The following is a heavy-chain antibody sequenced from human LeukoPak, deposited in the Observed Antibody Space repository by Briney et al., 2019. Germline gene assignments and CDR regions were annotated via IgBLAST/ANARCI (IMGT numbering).Heavy chain of an antibody. J-gene: IGHJ4*02. Sequence: GGSQRLSCAASGFTLSSYWMSWVRQAPGKGLEWVASINRDGREKYYVDSVKGRFTISRDNSKNTLYLQMNSLRAEDTAVYYCARATPGYSSGPVDYWGQGTLVTV. CDR2: INRDGREK. CDR1: GFTLSSYW. CDR3: ARATPGYSSGPVDY. V-gene: IGHV3-7*02. D-gene: IGHD6-19*01.